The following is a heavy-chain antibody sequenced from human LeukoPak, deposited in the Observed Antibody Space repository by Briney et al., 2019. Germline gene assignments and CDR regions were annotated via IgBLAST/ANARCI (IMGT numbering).Heavy chain of an antibody. CDR1: GYTFTSYY. CDR3: ARSRAPYSSRSY. Sequence: ASVKVSCKASGYTFTSYYLHWVRQAPGQGLEWMGWISAYNGNTNYAQKLQGRVTMTTDTSTSTAYRELRSLRSDDTAVYYCARSRAPYSSRSYWGQGTLVTVSS. J-gene: IGHJ4*02. CDR2: ISAYNGNT. D-gene: IGHD6-13*01. V-gene: IGHV1-18*04.